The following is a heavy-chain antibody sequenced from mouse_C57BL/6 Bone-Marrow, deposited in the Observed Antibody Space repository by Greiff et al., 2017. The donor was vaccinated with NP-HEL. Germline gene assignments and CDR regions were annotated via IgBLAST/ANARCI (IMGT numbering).Heavy chain of an antibody. Sequence: EVKLVESEGGLVQPGSSMKLSCTASGFTFSDYYMAWVRQVPEKGLEWVANINYDGSSTYYLDSLKSRFIISRDNAKNILYLQMSSLKSEDTATYYCARGGGYGSSSWFAYWGQGTLVTVSA. CDR1: GFTFSDYY. CDR3: ARGGGYGSSSWFAY. J-gene: IGHJ3*01. V-gene: IGHV5-16*01. CDR2: INYDGSST. D-gene: IGHD1-1*01.